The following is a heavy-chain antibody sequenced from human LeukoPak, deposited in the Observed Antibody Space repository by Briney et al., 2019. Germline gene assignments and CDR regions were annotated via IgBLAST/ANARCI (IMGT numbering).Heavy chain of an antibody. CDR2: ISGSGDNT. CDR1: GFTFSSHG. V-gene: IGHV3-23*01. CDR3: ARTYYDYVGGSYREDTLDS. J-gene: IGHJ4*02. D-gene: IGHD3-16*02. Sequence: GGTLRLSCAASGFTFSSHGMSWVRQAPGKGLEWVSTISGSGDNTYYADSVKGRFTISRDNSKNTLYLQMNSLRAEDTAVYYCARTYYDYVGGSYREDTLDSWGQGTLVTVSS.